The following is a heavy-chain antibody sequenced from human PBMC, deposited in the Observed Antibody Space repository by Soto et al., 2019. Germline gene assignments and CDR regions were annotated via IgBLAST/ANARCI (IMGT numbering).Heavy chain of an antibody. CDR2: INHSGST. V-gene: IGHV4-34*01. CDR1: GGSFSGYY. Sequence: SETLSLTCAVYGGSFSGYYWSWIRQPPGKGLEWIGEINHSGSTNYNPSLKSRVTISVDTSKNQFSLKVSSVTAADTAVYYCARATSSTSCDFDYWGQGTLVTVSS. J-gene: IGHJ4*01. D-gene: IGHD2-2*01. CDR3: ARATSSTSCDFDY.